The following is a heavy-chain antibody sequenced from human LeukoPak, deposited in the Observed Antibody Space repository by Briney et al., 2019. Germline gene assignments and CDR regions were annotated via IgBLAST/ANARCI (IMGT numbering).Heavy chain of an antibody. V-gene: IGHV4-39*07. CDR3: AGTVTTRYYFDY. CDR2: IYYTGST. D-gene: IGHD4-17*01. Sequence: SETLSLTCTVSGGSISSTSYYWGWIRQPPGKGLEWIGSIYYTGSTYYNPSLKSRVTLSVDTSKKQFSLKLSSVTAADTAVYYCAGTVTTRYYFDYWGQGTLVTVSS. J-gene: IGHJ4*02. CDR1: GGSISSTSYY.